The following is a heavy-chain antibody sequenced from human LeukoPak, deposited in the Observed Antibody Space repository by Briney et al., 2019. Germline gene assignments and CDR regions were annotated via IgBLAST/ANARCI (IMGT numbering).Heavy chain of an antibody. J-gene: IGHJ4*02. D-gene: IGHD2-2*02. Sequence: GESLKISCKGSGYSFTSYWIGWVRQMPRKGLEWMGIIYPGDSDTRYSPSFQGQVTISADKSISTAYLQWSSLKASDTAMYYCARQIVVVPAAIREYYFDYWGQGTLVTVSS. CDR3: ARQIVVVPAAIREYYFDY. V-gene: IGHV5-51*01. CDR1: GYSFTSYW. CDR2: IYPGDSDT.